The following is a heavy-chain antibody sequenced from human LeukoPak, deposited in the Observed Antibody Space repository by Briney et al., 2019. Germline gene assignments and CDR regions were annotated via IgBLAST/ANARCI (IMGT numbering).Heavy chain of an antibody. CDR3: ATGYYYDSSGYYYLRAFDI. CDR1: GYTFTSYY. CDR2: INPSGGST. Sequence: ASVKVSCKASGYTFTSYYMHWVRQAPGQGLEWMGIINPSGGSTSYAQKFDGRVTMTEDTSTDTAYMELSSLRSEDTAVYYCATGYYYDSSGYYYLRAFDIWGQGTMVTVSS. D-gene: IGHD3-22*01. J-gene: IGHJ3*02. V-gene: IGHV1-46*01.